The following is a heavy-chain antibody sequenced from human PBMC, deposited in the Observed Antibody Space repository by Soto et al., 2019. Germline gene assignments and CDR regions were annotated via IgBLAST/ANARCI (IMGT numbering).Heavy chain of an antibody. J-gene: IGHJ5*02. CDR1: GDSVSSNSAA. D-gene: IGHD6-19*01. V-gene: IGHV6-1*01. Sequence: PSQTLSLTCAISGDSVSSNSAAWNWIRQSPSRGLEWLGRTYYRSKWYNDYAVSVKSRITINPDTSKNQFSLQLNSVTPEDTAVYYCARGQSYRTSSALQWDWFDPWGQGTLVTVSS. CDR2: TYYRSKWYN. CDR3: ARGQSYRTSSALQWDWFDP.